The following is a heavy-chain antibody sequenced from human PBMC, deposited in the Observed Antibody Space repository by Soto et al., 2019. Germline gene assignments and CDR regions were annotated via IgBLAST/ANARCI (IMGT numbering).Heavy chain of an antibody. CDR1: GFTFSGSA. CDR3: TTNWGSWHFDL. J-gene: IGHJ2*01. Sequence: EVQLVESGGGLVQPGGSLKLSCAASGFTFSGSAMHWVRQASGKGLEWVGRIRSKANSYATGYAASVKGRFTISRXDSKNTAYLQMNSLKTEDTAVYYCTTNWGSWHFDLWGRGTPVTVSS. V-gene: IGHV3-73*01. D-gene: IGHD7-27*01. CDR2: IRSKANSYAT.